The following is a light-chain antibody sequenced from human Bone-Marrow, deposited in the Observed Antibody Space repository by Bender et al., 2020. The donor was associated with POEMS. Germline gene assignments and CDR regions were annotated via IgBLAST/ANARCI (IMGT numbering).Light chain of an antibody. CDR3: SSHAGRNTFVV. CDR1: SNDVGGYNF. J-gene: IGLJ2*01. V-gene: IGLV2-8*01. Sequence: QAALTQPPSASGSPGQSVTISCTGTSNDVGGYNFVSWYQQYPGRAPKLIIYEVNKRPSGVPDRFSGSKSGNTASLTVSGLQSDDEANYYCSSHAGRNTFVVFGGGTKLTVL. CDR2: EVN.